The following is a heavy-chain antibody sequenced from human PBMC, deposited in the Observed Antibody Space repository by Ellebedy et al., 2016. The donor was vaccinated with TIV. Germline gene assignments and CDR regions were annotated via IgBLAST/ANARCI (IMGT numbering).Heavy chain of an antibody. CDR3: AILGGYYGSGGIDY. V-gene: IGHV1-18*01. CDR2: ISAYNGNT. D-gene: IGHD3-10*01. CDR1: GYTFTSYG. Sequence: ASVKVSXKASGYTFTSYGISWVRQAPGQGLEWMGWISAYNGNTNYAQKLQGRVTMTTDTSTSTAYMELRSLRSDDTAVYYCAILGGYYGSGGIDYWGQGTLVTVSS. J-gene: IGHJ4*02.